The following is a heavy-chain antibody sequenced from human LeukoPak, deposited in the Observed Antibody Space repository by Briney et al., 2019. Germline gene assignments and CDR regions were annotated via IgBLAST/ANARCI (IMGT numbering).Heavy chain of an antibody. Sequence: PSETLSLTCTVSGVSISSSSYYWGWLRQPPGKGLEWIGSIYYSGSTYYNPSLKSRVTISVDTSKNQFSLKLSSVTAADTAVYYCAGSPIAAAGSLEGGAFDIWGQGTMVTVSS. V-gene: IGHV4-39*01. CDR3: AGSPIAAAGSLEGGAFDI. CDR2: IYYSGST. D-gene: IGHD6-13*01. CDR1: GVSISSSSYY. J-gene: IGHJ3*02.